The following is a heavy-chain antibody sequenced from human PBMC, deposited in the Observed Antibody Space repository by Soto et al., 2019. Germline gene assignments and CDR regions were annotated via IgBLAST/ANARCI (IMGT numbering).Heavy chain of an antibody. CDR2: IYYSGST. CDR1: GGSISLHY. V-gene: IGHV4-59*11. J-gene: IGHJ4*02. Sequence: SETLSLTCTVSGGSISLHYWSWIRQPPGKGLEWIGYIYYSGSTTYNPSLKSRVTISADTSKNQFSLKLTSVTAADTAVYYCARDAGGPFDNWGQGTLVTVSS. D-gene: IGHD2-15*01. CDR3: ARDAGGPFDN.